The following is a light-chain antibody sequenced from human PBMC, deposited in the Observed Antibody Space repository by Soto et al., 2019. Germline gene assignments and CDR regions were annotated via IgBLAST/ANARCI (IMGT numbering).Light chain of an antibody. V-gene: IGLV4-69*01. Sequence: QLVLTQSPSASASLEASVKLTCTLSSGHSSYAIAWHQQQPEKGPRYLMKLNSDGSHSKGDGIPDRFSGSSSGAERYLTISSLQSEDEADYYCQTWGTGIVFGGGTKLTVL. CDR3: QTWGTGIV. CDR2: LNSDGSH. J-gene: IGLJ2*01. CDR1: SGHSSYA.